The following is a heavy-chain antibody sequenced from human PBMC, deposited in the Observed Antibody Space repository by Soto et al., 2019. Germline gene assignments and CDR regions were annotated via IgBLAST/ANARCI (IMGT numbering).Heavy chain of an antibody. D-gene: IGHD6-13*01. V-gene: IGHV3-53*01. CDR3: ARSSNSIAAAGTGFDY. CDR1: GFTVSSNY. CDR2: IYSGGST. Sequence: GSLRLSFAAAGFTVSSNYMSWVRQAPGKGLEWVSVIYSGGSTYYADSVKGRFTISRDNSKNTLYLQMNSLRAEDTAVYYCARSSNSIAAAGTGFDYWGQGTLVTVSS. J-gene: IGHJ4*02.